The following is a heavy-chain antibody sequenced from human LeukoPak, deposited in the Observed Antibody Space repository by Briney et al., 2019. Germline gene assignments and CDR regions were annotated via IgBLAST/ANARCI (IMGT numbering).Heavy chain of an antibody. J-gene: IGHJ4*02. CDR2: IYYSGST. D-gene: IGHD7-27*01. V-gene: IGHV4-59*08. Sequence: PSETLSLTCSVSGGSMNSYYWSWIRQSPGKGLEWIGYIYYSGSTNYNPSLKSRVTISVDTSKNQFSLKLSSVTAADTAVYYCARVSGARGFDYWGQGTLVTVSS. CDR3: ARVSGARGFDY. CDR1: GGSMNSYY.